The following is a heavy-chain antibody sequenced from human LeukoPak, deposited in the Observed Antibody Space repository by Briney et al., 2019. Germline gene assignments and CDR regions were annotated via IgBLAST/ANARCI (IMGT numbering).Heavy chain of an antibody. J-gene: IGHJ4*02. Sequence: MSAYNGNTNYAQKLQGRVTMTTDTSTSTAYMELRSLRSDDTAVYYCARGLDIVATIGFFDYWGQGTLVTVSS. CDR2: MSAYNGNT. V-gene: IGHV1-18*01. D-gene: IGHD5-12*01. CDR3: ARGLDIVATIGFFDY.